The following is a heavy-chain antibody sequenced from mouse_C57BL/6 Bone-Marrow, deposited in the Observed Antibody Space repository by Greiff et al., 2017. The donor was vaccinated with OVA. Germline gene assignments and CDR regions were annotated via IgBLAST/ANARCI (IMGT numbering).Heavy chain of an antibody. CDR3: TTPIYYDCDAIDK. V-gene: IGHV14-4*01. D-gene: IGHD2-4*01. J-gene: IGHJ4*01. CDR2: IDPENGDT. Sequence: VQLQQSGAELVRPGASVKLSCTASGFNIKDDYMHWVKQRPEQGLEWIGWIDPENGDTEYAPKFQGKAPITADTSSNTAYLQLSSLTSEDTAVYDCTTPIYYDCDAIDKWGQGTSVTVSS. CDR1: GFNIKDDY.